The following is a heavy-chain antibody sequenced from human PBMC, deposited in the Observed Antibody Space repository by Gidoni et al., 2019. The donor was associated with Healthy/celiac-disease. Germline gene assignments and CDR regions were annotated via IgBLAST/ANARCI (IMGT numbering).Heavy chain of an antibody. J-gene: IGHJ4*02. V-gene: IGHV3-15*01. CDR1: GFTFSNAW. Sequence: EVQLVESGGGLVKPGGSLRLSCAASGFTFSNAWMSWVRQAPGKGLEWVGRIKSKTDGGTTDYAAPVKGRFTISRDDSKNTLYLQMNSLKTEDTAVYYCTTENDFWSGYYRVYWGQGTLVTVSS. D-gene: IGHD3-3*01. CDR3: TTENDFWSGYYRVY. CDR2: IKSKTDGGTT.